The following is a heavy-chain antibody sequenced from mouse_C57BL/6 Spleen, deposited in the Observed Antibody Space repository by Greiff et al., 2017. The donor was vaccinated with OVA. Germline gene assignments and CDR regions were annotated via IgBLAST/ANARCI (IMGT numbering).Heavy chain of an antibody. CDR3: AREDGYYVFYFDY. CDR1: GFSLTSYG. J-gene: IGHJ2*01. V-gene: IGHV2-2*01. CDR2: IWRGGGT. D-gene: IGHD2-3*01. Sequence: VKVVESGPGLVQPSPSLSITCTASGFSLTSYGVHWVRQSPGKGLEWLGVIWRGGGTDYNAAFISRLSISKANSKCQVFFKMNTVQAADSAIYYCAREDGYYVFYFDYWGQGTTLTVSS.